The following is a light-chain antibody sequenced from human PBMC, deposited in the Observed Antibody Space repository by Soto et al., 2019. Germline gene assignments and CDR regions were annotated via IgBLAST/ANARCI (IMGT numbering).Light chain of an antibody. J-gene: IGKJ4*01. CDR2: GAS. V-gene: IGKV1-39*01. Sequence: DIQMTQSPSSLSASVGDRVTITCRASQSISTFLNWYQQKPGKAPKLLIYGASNLESGVPSRFSGSGSRTDFTLTISSLQPEDFATYYCQQCFSTRPLPFGGGTKVEIK. CDR1: QSISTF. CDR3: QQCFSTRPLP.